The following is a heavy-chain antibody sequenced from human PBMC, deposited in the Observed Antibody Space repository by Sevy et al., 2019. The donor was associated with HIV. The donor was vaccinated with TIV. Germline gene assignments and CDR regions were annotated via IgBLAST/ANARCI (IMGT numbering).Heavy chain of an antibody. CDR3: TTEYPSGPFDF. V-gene: IGHV3-15*01. Sequence: GGSLRLSCTASGFTFSNAWMSWVRQVPGKGLEWIGRIKNRSDGGTRDYGAPGKGRFTISRADSKNTLFLHMNSLRTDDTALYYCTTEYPSGPFDFWGQGALVTVSS. J-gene: IGHJ4*02. CDR2: IKNRSDGGTR. CDR1: GFTFSNAW.